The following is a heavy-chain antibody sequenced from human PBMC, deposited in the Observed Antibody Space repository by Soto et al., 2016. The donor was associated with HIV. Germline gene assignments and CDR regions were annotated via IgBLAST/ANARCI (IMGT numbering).Heavy chain of an antibody. CDR2: IYGDGSST. CDR3: AREFGASFDY. J-gene: IGHJ4*02. D-gene: IGHD1-26*01. CDR1: GFTFSDYW. Sequence: EVQLVESGGGLIQPGGSLRLSCEASGFTFSDYWMHWIRQAPGKGLMWVSRIYGDGSSTTYADSVKGRFTISRDNAKNTLFLQMNSLRAEDTAIYYCAREFGASFDYWGQGMLVTVSS. V-gene: IGHV3-74*01.